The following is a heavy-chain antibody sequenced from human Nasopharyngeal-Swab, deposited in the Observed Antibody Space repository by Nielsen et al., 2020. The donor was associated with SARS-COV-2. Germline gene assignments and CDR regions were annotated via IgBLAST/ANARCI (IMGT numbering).Heavy chain of an antibody. V-gene: IGHV4-39*01. J-gene: IGHJ4*02. D-gene: IGHD1-26*01. Sequence: SETLSLTCTVSGGSISSSSYYWGWIHQPPGKGLEWIGSIYYSGSTYYNPSLKSRVTISVDTSKNQFSLKLSSVTAADTAVYYCARPMLQPELLGGVYYFDYWGQGTLVTVSS. CDR1: GGSISSSSYY. CDR2: IYYSGST. CDR3: ARPMLQPELLGGVYYFDY.